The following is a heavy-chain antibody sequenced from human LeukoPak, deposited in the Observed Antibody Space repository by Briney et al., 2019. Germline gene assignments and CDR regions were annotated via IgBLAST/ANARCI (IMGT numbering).Heavy chain of an antibody. D-gene: IGHD1-26*01. CDR2: IYYSGST. V-gene: IGHV4-61*08. CDR3: ASSPSRRLIVGATKGSGAFDI. CDR1: GGSISSGDYY. J-gene: IGHJ3*02. Sequence: SETLSLTCTVSGGSISSGDYYWSWIRQPPGKGLEWIGYIYYSGSTNYNPSLKSRVTISVDTSKNQFSLKLSSVTAADTAVYYCASSPSRRLIVGATKGSGAFDIWGQGTMVTVSS.